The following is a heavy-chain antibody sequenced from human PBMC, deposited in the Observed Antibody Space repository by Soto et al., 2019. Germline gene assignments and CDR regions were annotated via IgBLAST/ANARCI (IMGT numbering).Heavy chain of an antibody. CDR3: ATEPPVARRLPSPKHCISTSCYYYYGMDV. J-gene: IGHJ6*02. CDR2: FDPEDGET. CDR1: GYTLTELS. D-gene: IGHD2-2*01. Sequence: ASVKVSCKVSGYTLTELSMHWVRQAPGKGLEWMGGFDPEDGETIYAQKFQGRVTMTEDTSTDTAYMELSSLRSEDTAVYYCATEPPVARRLPSPKHCISTSCYYYYGMDVWGQGTTVTVSS. V-gene: IGHV1-24*01.